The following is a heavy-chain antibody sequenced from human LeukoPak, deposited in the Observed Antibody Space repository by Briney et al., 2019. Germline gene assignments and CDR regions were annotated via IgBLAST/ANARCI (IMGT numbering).Heavy chain of an antibody. J-gene: IGHJ6*03. V-gene: IGHV3-53*01. Sequence: GGSLRLSCAASGFTVSSNYMSWVRQAPGKGLEWVSVIYSGVRTYYADSVKGRFTISRDNSKNTLYLQMNSLRAEDTAVYYCARVVGYCSSTSCYTGRYYYMDVWGKGTTVTVSS. CDR3: ARVVGYCSSTSCYTGRYYYMDV. CDR1: GFTVSSNY. CDR2: IYSGVRT. D-gene: IGHD2-2*02.